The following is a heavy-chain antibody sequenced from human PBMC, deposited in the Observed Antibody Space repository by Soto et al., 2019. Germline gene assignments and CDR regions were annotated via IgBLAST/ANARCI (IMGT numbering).Heavy chain of an antibody. Sequence: SVEVSCKASGGTFSSYAISWVRQAPGQGLEWMGGIIPIFGTANYAQKFQGRVTITADESTSTAYMELSSLRSEDTAVYYCARGYYDSSGYYLGVLGYWGQGTLVTVSS. D-gene: IGHD3-22*01. J-gene: IGHJ4*02. V-gene: IGHV1-69*13. CDR1: GGTFSSYA. CDR3: ARGYYDSSGYYLGVLGY. CDR2: IIPIFGTA.